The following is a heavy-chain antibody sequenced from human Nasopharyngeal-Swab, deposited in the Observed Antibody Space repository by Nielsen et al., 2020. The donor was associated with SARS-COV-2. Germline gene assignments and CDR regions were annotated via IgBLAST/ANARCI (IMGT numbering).Heavy chain of an antibody. V-gene: IGHV1-3*01. Sequence: ASVRVSCKASGYTFTSYAMHWVRQAPGQRLEWMGWINAGNGNTKYSQKFQGRVTITRDTSASTAYMELSSLRSEDTAVYYCARDLAGSSSDFDYWGQGTLVTVSS. CDR1: GYTFTSYA. CDR2: INAGNGNT. J-gene: IGHJ4*02. CDR3: ARDLAGSSSDFDY. D-gene: IGHD6-6*01.